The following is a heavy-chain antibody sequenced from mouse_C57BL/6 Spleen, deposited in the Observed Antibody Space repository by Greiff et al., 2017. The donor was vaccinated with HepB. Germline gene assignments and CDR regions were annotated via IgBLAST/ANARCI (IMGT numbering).Heavy chain of an antibody. Sequence: QVQLQQSGAELVKPGASVKMSCKASGYTFTSYWITWVKQRPGQGLEWIGDIYPGSGSTNYNEKFKSKATLTVDTSSSTAYMQLSSLTSEDSAVYYCARDYYGSSYDFYYAMDYWGQGTSVTVSS. CDR1: GYTFTSYW. J-gene: IGHJ4*01. CDR3: ARDYYGSSYDFYYAMDY. V-gene: IGHV1-55*01. D-gene: IGHD1-1*01. CDR2: IYPGSGST.